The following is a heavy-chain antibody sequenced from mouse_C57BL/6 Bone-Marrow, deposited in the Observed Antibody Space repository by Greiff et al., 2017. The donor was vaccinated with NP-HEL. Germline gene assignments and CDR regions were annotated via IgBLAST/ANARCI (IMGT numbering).Heavy chain of an antibody. CDR3: ARNDPYYYGSHYFDY. J-gene: IGHJ2*01. Sequence: QVQLQQPGAELVKPGASVKLSCKASGYTFTSSWMHWVKQRPGQGLEWIGMIHPHSGSTNYNEKFKSKATLTVDKSSSTAYMQLSSLTSEDSAVYYCARNDPYYYGSHYFDYWGQGTTLTVSS. CDR2: IHPHSGST. CDR1: GYTFTSSW. D-gene: IGHD1-1*01. V-gene: IGHV1-64*01.